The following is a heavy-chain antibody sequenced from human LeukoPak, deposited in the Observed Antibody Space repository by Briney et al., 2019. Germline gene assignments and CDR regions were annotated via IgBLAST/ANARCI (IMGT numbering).Heavy chain of an antibody. D-gene: IGHD6-13*01. CDR3: ARTIAQYSNSWLYFYYGLDV. Sequence: GGSLRLSCTASGFTFGSYAMSWVRQAPGKGLEWVSSISGGSEDTYYADSVKGRFTISRDYSKSTLNLQLNSLRAEDTAVYYCARTIAQYSNSWLYFYYGLDVWGQGTTVTVSS. CDR2: ISGGSEDT. V-gene: IGHV3-23*01. CDR1: GFTFGSYA. J-gene: IGHJ6*02.